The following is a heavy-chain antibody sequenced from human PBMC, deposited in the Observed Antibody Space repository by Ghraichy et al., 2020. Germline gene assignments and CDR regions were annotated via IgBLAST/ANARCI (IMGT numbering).Heavy chain of an antibody. D-gene: IGHD6-6*01. CDR1: GGSFSGYY. J-gene: IGHJ5*02. V-gene: IGHV4-34*01. CDR2: INHSGST. CDR3: ARIRIGGRIAARPGWFDP. Sequence: SETLSLTCAVYGGSFSGYYWSWIRQPPGKGLEWIGEINHSGSTNYNPSLKSRVTISVDTSKNQFSLKLSSVTAADTAVYYCARIRIGGRIAARPGWFDPWGQGTLVTVSS.